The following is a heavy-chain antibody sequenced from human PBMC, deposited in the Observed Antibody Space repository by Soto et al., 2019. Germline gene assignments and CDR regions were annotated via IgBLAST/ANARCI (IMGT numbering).Heavy chain of an antibody. CDR2: ISGSGGST. CDR3: AKVRFCGGDCYSYRMDV. V-gene: IGHV3-23*01. D-gene: IGHD2-21*01. J-gene: IGHJ6*02. CDR1: GFTFSSYA. Sequence: PGGSLRLSCAASGFTFSSYAMSWVRQAPGKGLEWVSAISGSGGSTYYADSVKGRFTISRDNSKNTLYLQMNSLRAEDTAVYYCAKVRFCGGDCYSYRMDVWGQGTTVTVSS.